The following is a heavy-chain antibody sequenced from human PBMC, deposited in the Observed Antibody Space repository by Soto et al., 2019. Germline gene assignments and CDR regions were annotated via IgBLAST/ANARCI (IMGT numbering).Heavy chain of an antibody. CDR3: ARGPDYGDSKLVAFDI. J-gene: IGHJ3*02. Sequence: ASVKVSCKASGYTFTSYGISWVRQAPGQGLEWMGWISAYNGNTNYAQKLQGRVTMTTDTSTSTAYMELRSLRSDDTAVYYCARGPDYGDSKLVAFDIWGQGTMVTVS. D-gene: IGHD4-17*01. CDR1: GYTFTSYG. V-gene: IGHV1-18*01. CDR2: ISAYNGNT.